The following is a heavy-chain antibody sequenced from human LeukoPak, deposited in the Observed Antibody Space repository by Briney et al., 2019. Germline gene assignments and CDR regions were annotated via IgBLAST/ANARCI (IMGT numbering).Heavy chain of an antibody. CDR2: IYHSGST. J-gene: IGHJ4*02. Sequence: SGTLSLTCAVSGGSISSSNWWSWVRQPPEKGLEWIGEIYHSGSTNYNPSLKSRVTISVDTSKNQFTLKLSSVTAADTAVYYCARGRYGWLPFDYWGQGTLVTVSS. V-gene: IGHV4-4*02. CDR1: GGSISSSNW. CDR3: ARGRYGWLPFDY. D-gene: IGHD3-16*01.